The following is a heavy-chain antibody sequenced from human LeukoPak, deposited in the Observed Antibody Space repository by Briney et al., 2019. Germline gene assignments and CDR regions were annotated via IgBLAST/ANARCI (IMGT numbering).Heavy chain of an antibody. CDR1: GFTFSSYA. CDR3: ANHLDYYGSGSFDY. V-gene: IGHV3-23*01. D-gene: IGHD3-10*01. Sequence: GGSLRLSCAASGFTFSSYAMSWVRQAPGKGLEGVSAISGSGGSTYYADSVKGRFTISRDNSKNTLFLQMNSLRAEDTAVYYCANHLDYYGSGSFDYWGQGTLVTVSS. CDR2: ISGSGGST. J-gene: IGHJ4*02.